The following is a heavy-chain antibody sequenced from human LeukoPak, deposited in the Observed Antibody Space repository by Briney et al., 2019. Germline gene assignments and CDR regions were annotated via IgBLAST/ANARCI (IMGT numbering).Heavy chain of an antibody. CDR1: GGSFSGCC. Sequence: SETLSLTCSVYGGSFSGCCWSWIRQPPGKGLEWIGEINHSGSTNYNPSLKTRVTISLDRSKDQFSLKLISVTAADTAVYYCTRGKPETVFDSWGRGTLVTVSS. CDR3: TRGKPETVFDS. V-gene: IGHV4-34*01. CDR2: INHSGST. J-gene: IGHJ4*01.